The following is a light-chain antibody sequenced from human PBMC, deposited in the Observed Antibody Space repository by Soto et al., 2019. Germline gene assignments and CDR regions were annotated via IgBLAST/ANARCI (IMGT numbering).Light chain of an antibody. V-gene: IGKV3-20*01. CDR2: GAS. Sequence: EIVLTQSPSTLYLSPGEGATISCRALQSVSSSYLAWYQQKPGQAPRLLIYGASSRATGIPDRFSGSGSGTDFTLTISRLEPEDFAVYYCQQYGSSPQTFGQGTKVDIK. CDR1: QSVSSSY. J-gene: IGKJ1*01. CDR3: QQYGSSPQT.